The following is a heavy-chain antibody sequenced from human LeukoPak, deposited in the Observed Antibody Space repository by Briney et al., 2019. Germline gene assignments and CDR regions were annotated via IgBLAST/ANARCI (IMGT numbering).Heavy chain of an antibody. Sequence: PSQTLSLTCTVSGGSISSGGYYWSWIRQHPGKGLEWFGYIYYSGSTYYNPSLKSRVTISVDTSKNQFSLKLSSVTAADTAVYYCARAVRGPMVRGVPDAFDIWGQGTMVTVSS. CDR2: IYYSGST. J-gene: IGHJ3*02. CDR3: ARAVRGPMVRGVPDAFDI. CDR1: GGSISSGGYY. D-gene: IGHD3-10*01. V-gene: IGHV4-31*03.